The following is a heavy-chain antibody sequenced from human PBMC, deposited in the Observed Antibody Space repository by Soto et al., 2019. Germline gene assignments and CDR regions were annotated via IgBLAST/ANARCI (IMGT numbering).Heavy chain of an antibody. CDR2: IIPIFGTA. CDR1: GGTFSSYT. J-gene: IGHJ2*01. D-gene: IGHD5-12*01. CDR3: ARGNHRWLQLWYFDI. V-gene: IGHV1-69*12. Sequence: QVQLVQSGAEVKKPGSSVTVSCKASGGTFSSYTISWVRQAPGQGLEWMGGIIPIFGTANYAQKFQGRVTITADESTSTAYMELSSLRSEDTAVYYCARGNHRWLQLWYFDIWGRGTLVNVSS.